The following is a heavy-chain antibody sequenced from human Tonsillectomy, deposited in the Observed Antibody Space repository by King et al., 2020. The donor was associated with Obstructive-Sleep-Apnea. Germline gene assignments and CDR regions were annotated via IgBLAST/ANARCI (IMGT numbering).Heavy chain of an antibody. CDR1: GGSISSGDYY. CDR3: ARCAQDFIAAAGETYYLDY. D-gene: IGHD6-25*01. Sequence: QLQESGPGLVKPSQTLSLTCTVSGGSISSGDYYWSWIRQHPGKGLEWIGYIHYSGSTYYNPSLKSRVTISVDTSKNQFSLKLSSVTAADTAVYYCARCAQDFIAAAGETYYLDYWGQGTLVTVSS. CDR2: IHYSGST. V-gene: IGHV4-31*03. J-gene: IGHJ4*02.